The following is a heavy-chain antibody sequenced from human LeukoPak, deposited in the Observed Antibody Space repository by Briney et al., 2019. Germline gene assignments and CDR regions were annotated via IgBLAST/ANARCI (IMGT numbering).Heavy chain of an antibody. Sequence: EASVKVSCKASGGTFSSYTISWVRQAPGQGLEWMGRIIPILGITNYAQKFQGRVTITADKSTSTAYMELSSLRSEDTAVYYCAVPSSGALLYYYGMDVWGQGTTVTVSS. CDR1: GGTFSSYT. D-gene: IGHD3-22*01. CDR2: IIPILGIT. J-gene: IGHJ6*02. CDR3: AVPSSGALLYYYGMDV. V-gene: IGHV1-69*02.